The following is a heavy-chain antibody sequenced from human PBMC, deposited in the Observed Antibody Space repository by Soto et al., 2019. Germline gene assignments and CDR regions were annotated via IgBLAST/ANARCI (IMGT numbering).Heavy chain of an antibody. CDR1: GGSIGSGGYS. Sequence: SETLSLTCAVSGGSIGSGGYSWSWIRQPPGKGLEWIGYIYHSGSTYYNPSLKSRVTISVDRSKNQFSLKLSSVTAADTAVYYCASGPIGDYTDGFDYWGQGTLVTVSS. D-gene: IGHD4-17*01. CDR3: ASGPIGDYTDGFDY. V-gene: IGHV4-30-2*01. CDR2: IYHSGST. J-gene: IGHJ4*02.